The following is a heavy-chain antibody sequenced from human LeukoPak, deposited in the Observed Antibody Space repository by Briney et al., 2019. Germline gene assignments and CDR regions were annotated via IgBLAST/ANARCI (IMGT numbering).Heavy chain of an antibody. CDR3: AKDRGDYLYDYFDY. CDR2: VRYDGSNT. V-gene: IGHV3-30*02. Sequence: PGGSLRLSCAASGFTFSSYSMNWVRQAPGKGLEWVAFVRYDGSNTYYPDSTKGRFTISRDNTKNTVFLQMTRLRVEDSAVYFCAKDRGDYLYDYFDYWGQGTLVTVSS. J-gene: IGHJ4*02. CDR1: GFTFSSYS. D-gene: IGHD2-21*01.